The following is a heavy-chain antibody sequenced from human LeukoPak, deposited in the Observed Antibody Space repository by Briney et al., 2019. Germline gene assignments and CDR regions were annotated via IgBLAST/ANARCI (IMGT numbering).Heavy chain of an antibody. CDR2: ISYDGSNK. CDR3: ARDKY. Sequence: PGGSLRLSCAASGFTFRTYGMHWARQAPGKGLEWVAVISYDGSNKYYADSVKGRFTISRDNSKNTLYLQMNSLRAEDTAVYYCARDKYWGQGTVVTVSS. J-gene: IGHJ4*02. V-gene: IGHV3-30*19. CDR1: GFTFRTYG.